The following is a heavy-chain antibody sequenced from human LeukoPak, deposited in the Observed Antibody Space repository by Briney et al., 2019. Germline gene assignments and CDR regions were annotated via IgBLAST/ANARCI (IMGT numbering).Heavy chain of an antibody. CDR1: GFTFSSYA. CDR3: AIPRGGYSSGWYFDY. J-gene: IGHJ4*02. V-gene: IGHV3-30-3*01. D-gene: IGHD6-19*01. CDR2: ISYDGSNK. Sequence: GRSLRLSCAASGFTFSSYAMHWVRQAPGKGLEWVAVISYDGSNKYYADSVKGRFTISRDNSKNTLYLQMNSLRAEDTAVYYCAIPRGGYSSGWYFDYWGQGTLVTVSS.